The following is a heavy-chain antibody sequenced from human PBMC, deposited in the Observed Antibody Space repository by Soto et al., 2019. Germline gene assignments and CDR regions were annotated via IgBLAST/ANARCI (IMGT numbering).Heavy chain of an antibody. CDR3: ARGAWPYYFDY. CDR2: INAYNGNT. V-gene: IGHV1-18*01. CDR1: GYTFTSYG. J-gene: IGHJ4*02. Sequence: ASVKVSCKASGYTFTSYGIGWVRQAPGQGLEWMGWINAYNGNTDYAQKFQGRVTMTTDTSTSTAYMELRSLRSDDTAVYYCARGAWPYYFDYWGQGTLVTVSS.